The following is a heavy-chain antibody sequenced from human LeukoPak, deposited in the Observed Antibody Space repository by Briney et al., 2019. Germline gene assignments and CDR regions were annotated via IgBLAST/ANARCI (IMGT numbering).Heavy chain of an antibody. CDR3: ARSVGLRLGELSH. CDR1: GFTFSSYA. V-gene: IGHV3-23*01. J-gene: IGHJ4*02. CDR2: ITSGRST. Sequence: GGSLRLSCAASGFTFSSYAMNWVRQAPGKGLEWVSTITSGRSTYYADSVKGRFTISRDNSKNTLYLQMNSLRAEDTAVYYCARSVGLRLGELSHWGQGTLVTVSS. D-gene: IGHD3-16*02.